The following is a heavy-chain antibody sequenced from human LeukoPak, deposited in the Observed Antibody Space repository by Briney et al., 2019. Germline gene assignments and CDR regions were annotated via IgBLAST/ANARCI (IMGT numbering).Heavy chain of an antibody. J-gene: IGHJ6*02. V-gene: IGHV4-59*01. CDR1: GGSISSYY. Sequence: PSETLSLTCTASGGSISSYYWSWIRQPPGKGLEWIGYIYYSGSTNYNPSLKSRVTISVDTSKNQFSLKLSSVTAADTAVYYCARVLAPYGDYEDYGMDVWGQGTTVTVSS. D-gene: IGHD4-17*01. CDR2: IYYSGST. CDR3: ARVLAPYGDYEDYGMDV.